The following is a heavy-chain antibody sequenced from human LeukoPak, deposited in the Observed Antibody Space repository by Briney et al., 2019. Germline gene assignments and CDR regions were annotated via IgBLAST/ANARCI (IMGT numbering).Heavy chain of an antibody. D-gene: IGHD3-16*02. CDR1: GYTFTTYG. Sequence: ASVKVSCKASGYTFTTYGLHWERQAPGQRLEWLGWIDTVNGNTRYSQNSQGRVTITRDTSAETAYMELTSLRSEDTALYYCARDRLGRGELSPPDHWGQGTLVTVSS. CDR3: ARDRLGRGELSPPDH. CDR2: IDTVNGNT. J-gene: IGHJ5*02. V-gene: IGHV1-3*04.